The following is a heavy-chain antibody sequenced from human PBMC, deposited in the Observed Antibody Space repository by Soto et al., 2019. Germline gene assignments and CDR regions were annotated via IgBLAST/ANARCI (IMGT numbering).Heavy chain of an antibody. J-gene: IGHJ6*02. D-gene: IGHD2-15*01. V-gene: IGHV1-2*04. CDR3: AREGGYGGKRGFDP. Sequence: ASVKVSCKASGYTFTCYYMHWVRQAPGQGLEWMGWINPNSGGTNYAQKFQGWVTMTRDTSISTAYMELSRLRSDDTAVYYCAREGGYGGKRGFDPWGQGTTVTVSS. CDR1: GYTFTCYY. CDR2: INPNSGGT.